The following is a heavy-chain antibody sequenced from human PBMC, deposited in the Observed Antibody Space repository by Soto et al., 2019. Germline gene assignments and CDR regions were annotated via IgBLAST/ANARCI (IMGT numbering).Heavy chain of an antibody. CDR3: AREPARGYVDY. CDR1: GYTFSSYS. CDR2: INASGGST. J-gene: IGHJ4*02. Sequence: ASVKVSCKASGYTFSSYSIHWVRQVPGQGLEWMGIINASGGSTLYAQKFQGRVTMTRDRSTSTVYMELSSLRSEDTAVYYCAREPARGYVDYWGQGTLVTVSS. V-gene: IGHV1-46*03.